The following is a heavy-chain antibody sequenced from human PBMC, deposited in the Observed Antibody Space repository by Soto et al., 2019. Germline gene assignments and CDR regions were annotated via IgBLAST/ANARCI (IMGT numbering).Heavy chain of an antibody. V-gene: IGHV3-74*03. CDR1: GFTFSSYW. CDR3: ARAETTKYDSSGYGY. J-gene: IGHJ1*01. CDR2: INGDGSIT. Sequence: GGSLRLSCAASGFTFSSYWMHWVRQVPGKGLEWVARINGDGSITSHADSVTGRFTISRDNAKDTLDLQMRSLRAEDTGVYYCARAETTKYDSSGYGYWGQGVRVTSPQ. D-gene: IGHD3-22*01.